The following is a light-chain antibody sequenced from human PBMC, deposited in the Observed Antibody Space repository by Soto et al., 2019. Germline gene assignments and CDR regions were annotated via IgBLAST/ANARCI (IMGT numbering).Light chain of an antibody. CDR2: SVS. CDR1: QNLGTLY. J-gene: IGKJ1*01. V-gene: IGKV3-20*01. Sequence: IGLRRSPGTLCFPPGAPPALSCRVSQNLGTLYLAWFQQKSGQAPRLLIYSVSRRATGIPDRFTGSGSGTDFTLTINRVEPEDFAVYFCQQYAGSPRTFGQGTKVDIK. CDR3: QQYAGSPRT.